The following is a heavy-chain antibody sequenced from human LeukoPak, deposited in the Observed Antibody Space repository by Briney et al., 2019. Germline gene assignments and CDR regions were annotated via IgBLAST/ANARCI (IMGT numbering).Heavy chain of an antibody. D-gene: IGHD5-12*01. V-gene: IGHV3-33*01. Sequence: PGRSLRLSRAASGFTFSSYGMHWVRQAPGTGLEWVAAIWYDGSNKYYADSVKGRFTISRDNSKNTLYLQMNSLRAEDTAVYYCARVPQDAYEVYMDVWGKGTTVTVSS. CDR2: IWYDGSNK. CDR1: GFTFSSYG. J-gene: IGHJ6*03. CDR3: ARVPQDAYEVYMDV.